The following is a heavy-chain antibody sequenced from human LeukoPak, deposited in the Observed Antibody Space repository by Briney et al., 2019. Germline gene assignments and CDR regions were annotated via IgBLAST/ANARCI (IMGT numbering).Heavy chain of an antibody. D-gene: IGHD3-22*01. CDR1: GYTFTSYG. J-gene: IGHJ4*02. V-gene: IGHV1-18*01. CDR3: ARDPPYYYDSSGYYYAIFDY. CDR2: ISAYNGNT. Sequence: GASVKVSCKASGYTFTSYGISWVRQAPGQGLEWMGWISAYNGNTNYAQKLQGRVTMTTDTSTSTAYMELRSLRSDGTAVYYCARDPPYYYDSSGYYYAIFDYWGQGTLVTVSS.